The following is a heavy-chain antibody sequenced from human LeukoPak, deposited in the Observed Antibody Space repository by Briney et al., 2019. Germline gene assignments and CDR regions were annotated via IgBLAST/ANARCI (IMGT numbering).Heavy chain of an antibody. CDR3: ARDDYYDSRGNYR. Sequence: GGSLRLSCADSGFTFSNYAMTWVRQAPGKGLEWVSTISGSGGGTYYADSVKGRFTISRDNSKNTLYLQMNSLRVEDTAVYYCARDDYYDSRGNYRWGQGTLVTVSS. J-gene: IGHJ5*02. CDR2: ISGSGGGT. D-gene: IGHD3-22*01. V-gene: IGHV3-23*01. CDR1: GFTFSNYA.